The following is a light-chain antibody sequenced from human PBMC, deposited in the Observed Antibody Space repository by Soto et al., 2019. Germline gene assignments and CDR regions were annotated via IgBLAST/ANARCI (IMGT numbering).Light chain of an antibody. CDR2: GAS. CDR3: QQSYRSPYP. CDR1: QSINLY. J-gene: IGKJ2*01. V-gene: IGKV1-39*01. Sequence: IQLTQSPSSLSASVGDSVTVTCRASQSINLYLNWYQQKPGKAPTLLIYGASTLQSGVPSRFSGGGSRTDFTLTISSLQTEDFATYYCQQSYRSPYPFGQGTKLEI.